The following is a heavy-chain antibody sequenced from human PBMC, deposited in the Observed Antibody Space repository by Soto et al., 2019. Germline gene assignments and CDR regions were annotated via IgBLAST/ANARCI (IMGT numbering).Heavy chain of an antibody. CDR2: ISGFNGQT. D-gene: IGHD3-10*01. J-gene: IGHJ4*02. CDR3: ARVDPRGVAVVRDY. CDR1: GNTFASHG. V-gene: IGHV1-18*01. Sequence: QVQLVQSGPEVKKPGASVKVSCKASGNTFASHGFSWVRQAPGQGLEWMGWISGFNGQTNYALKFQGRVTLTTDASTSTAYMALRSRRSDDTAVYFCARVDPRGVAVVRDYWGQGTLVTVSS.